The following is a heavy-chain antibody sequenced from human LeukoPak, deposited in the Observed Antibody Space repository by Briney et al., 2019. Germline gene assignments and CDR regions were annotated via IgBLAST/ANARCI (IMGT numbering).Heavy chain of an antibody. V-gene: IGHV4-59*01. CDR1: GGSFSSYY. D-gene: IGHD6-6*01. J-gene: IGHJ3*02. CDR2: IYYSGST. CDR3: ATAGSIAARWVAFDI. Sequence: SETLSLTCTVSGGSFSSYYWSWIRQPPGKGLEWIGYIYYSGSTNYNPSLKSRVTISVDTSKNQFSLKLSSVTAADTAVYYCATAGSIAARWVAFDIWGQGTMVTVSS.